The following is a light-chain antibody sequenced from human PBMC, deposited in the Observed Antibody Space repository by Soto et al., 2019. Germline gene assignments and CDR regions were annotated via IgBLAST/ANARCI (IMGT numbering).Light chain of an antibody. CDR2: EVY. Sequence: QSVLTQPPSASGSPGQSVTISCTGTRDDVGGYNYVSWFQHHPGKAPKLMIYEVYKRPSGVPARFSGSKSGNTASLPVSGLQLGDEAIYYCSSYVTSNVVIFGGGTKLTVL. J-gene: IGLJ2*01. CDR1: RDDVGGYNY. CDR3: SSYVTSNVVI. V-gene: IGLV2-8*01.